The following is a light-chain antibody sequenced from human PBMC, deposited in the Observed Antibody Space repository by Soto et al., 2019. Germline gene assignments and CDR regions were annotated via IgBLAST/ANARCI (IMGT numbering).Light chain of an antibody. CDR3: AAWDDSLNGVL. Sequence: QSVLTQPTSASGTPGQRVTISCSGSSSNIGSNTVNWYQQLPGTAPKLLMYSNNQRPSGVPDRFSDSKSGTSASLAISGLQSEDEADYYCAAWDDSLNGVLFGGGTKVTVL. CDR1: SSNIGSNT. CDR2: SNN. J-gene: IGLJ3*02. V-gene: IGLV1-44*01.